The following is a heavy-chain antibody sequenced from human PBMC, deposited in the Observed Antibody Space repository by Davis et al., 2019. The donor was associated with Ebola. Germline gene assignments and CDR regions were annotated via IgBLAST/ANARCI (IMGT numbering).Heavy chain of an antibody. Sequence: PGGSLRLSCAASGFTFSSYGMNWVRQAPGKGLEWVSSFSSSGGSTYYADSVKGRFTISRDNSRDTLYLQMNSLRAEDTAVYYCARTLSLLDYWGQGTLVTVSS. J-gene: IGHJ4*02. CDR2: FSSSGGST. CDR3: ARTLSLLDY. D-gene: IGHD1-14*01. CDR1: GFTFSSYG. V-gene: IGHV3-23*01.